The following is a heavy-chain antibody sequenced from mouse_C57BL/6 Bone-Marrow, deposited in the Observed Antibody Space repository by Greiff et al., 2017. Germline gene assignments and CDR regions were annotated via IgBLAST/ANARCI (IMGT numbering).Heavy chain of an antibody. CDR1: GYAFSSSW. CDR2: IYPGDGDT. J-gene: IGHJ3*01. Sequence: VNVVESGPELVKPGASVKISCKASGYAFSSSWMNWVKQRPGKGLEWIGRIYPGDGDTNYNGKFKGKATLTADKSSSPAYMQLSSLTSEDSAVYFCARGGYDAWCAYWGQGTLVTVSA. D-gene: IGHD2-2*01. V-gene: IGHV1-82*01. CDR3: ARGGYDAWCAY.